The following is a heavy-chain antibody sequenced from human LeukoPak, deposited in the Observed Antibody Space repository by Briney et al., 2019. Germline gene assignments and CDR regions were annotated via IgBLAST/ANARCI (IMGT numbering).Heavy chain of an antibody. CDR3: ATGSSGY. CDR2: IKSETDGGTT. J-gene: IGHJ4*02. CDR1: GLTVSNVW. V-gene: IGHV3-15*01. Sequence: PGGSLRLSCAASGLTVSNVWMNWVRQAPGKGLEWVGRIKSETDGGTTVYAAPVKGRFTISRDDSKNALHLQMNSLKTEDTAVYYCATGSSGYWGQGTLVTVSS. D-gene: IGHD3-10*01.